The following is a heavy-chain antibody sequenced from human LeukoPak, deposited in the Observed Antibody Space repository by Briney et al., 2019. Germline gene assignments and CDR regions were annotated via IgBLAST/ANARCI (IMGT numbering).Heavy chain of an antibody. CDR3: AKNVLYSTVTPSFDP. V-gene: IGHV3-30*18. CDR2: ISYDGSNK. CDR1: GFTFSSYG. J-gene: IGHJ5*02. D-gene: IGHD4-17*01. Sequence: GGSLRLSCAASGFTFSSYGMHWVRQAPGKGLEWVAVISYDGSNKYYADSVKGRFTISRDNSKNTLYLQMNSLRAEDTAVYYCAKNVLYSTVTPSFDPWGQGTLVTVFS.